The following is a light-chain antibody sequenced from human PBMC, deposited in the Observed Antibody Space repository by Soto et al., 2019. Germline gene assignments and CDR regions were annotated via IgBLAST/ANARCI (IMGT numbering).Light chain of an antibody. Sequence: DIVMTQSPATLSVSLGERATLSCRASQSVGSGLAWYQQKPGKAPKLVIYEMSTMATGVPSRISGSGSGTEFTLTISSLQSEDFATYYCQQYNSYPWTFGQGTKVDIK. V-gene: IGKV3D-15*01. CDR2: EMS. CDR3: QQYNSYPWT. CDR1: QSVGSG. J-gene: IGKJ1*01.